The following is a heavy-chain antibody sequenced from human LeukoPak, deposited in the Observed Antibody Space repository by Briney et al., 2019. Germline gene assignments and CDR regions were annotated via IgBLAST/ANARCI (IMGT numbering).Heavy chain of an antibody. CDR3: ARSYDSSGYYYYFDY. V-gene: IGHV3-30-3*01. CDR2: ISYDGSNK. Sequence: HPGRSLRLSCAASGFTFSSYAMHWVRQAPGKGLEWVAVISYDGSNKYYADSVKGRFTISRDNSKSTLYLQMNSLRAEDTAVYYCARSYDSSGYYYYFDYWGQGTLVTVSS. J-gene: IGHJ4*02. D-gene: IGHD3-22*01. CDR1: GFTFSSYA.